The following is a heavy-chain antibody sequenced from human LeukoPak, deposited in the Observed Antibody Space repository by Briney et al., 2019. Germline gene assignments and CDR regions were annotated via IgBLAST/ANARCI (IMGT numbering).Heavy chain of an antibody. Sequence: PGGSLRLSCAASGFTVNSNYMSWVRQAPGKGLEWVSVIDSGCSTYYADSVKGRFTISRDNSKNTLYLQMNSLRAEDTAVYYCAKDLGSSGWYGGDAFDIWGQGTMVTVSS. V-gene: IGHV3-53*01. CDR1: GFTVNSNY. CDR2: IDSGCST. D-gene: IGHD6-19*01. CDR3: AKDLGSSGWYGGDAFDI. J-gene: IGHJ3*02.